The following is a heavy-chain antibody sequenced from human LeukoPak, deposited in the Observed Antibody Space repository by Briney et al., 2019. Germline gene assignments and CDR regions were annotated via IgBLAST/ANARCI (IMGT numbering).Heavy chain of an antibody. V-gene: IGHV4-59*01. D-gene: IGHD3-9*01. CDR3: ARAPFDTISVDF. Sequence: SETLSLTCTVSGDPINSYYWTWIRQPPGKGLEWIGFIYYSGSTNYNPSLKGRVTISVDTSKNQFSLKVNSVTAADTAVYFCARAPFDTISVDFWGQGTLVIVSS. CDR2: IYYSGST. CDR1: GDPINSYY. J-gene: IGHJ4*02.